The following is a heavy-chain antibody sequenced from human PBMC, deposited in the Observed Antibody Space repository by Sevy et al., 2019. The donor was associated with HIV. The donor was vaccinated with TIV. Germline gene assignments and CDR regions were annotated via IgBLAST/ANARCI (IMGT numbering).Heavy chain of an antibody. CDR3: ARGVAAAATFDY. Sequence: GGSLRLSCAASGFTFSSYSMNWVRQAPGKGLEWVSYISDSSSSIYYADSVKGRFTISRDNAKNSLYLQLNSLRAEDTAVYYCARGVAAAATFDYWGQRTLVTVSS. V-gene: IGHV3-48*01. CDR2: ISDSSSSI. CDR1: GFTFSSYS. J-gene: IGHJ4*02. D-gene: IGHD6-13*01.